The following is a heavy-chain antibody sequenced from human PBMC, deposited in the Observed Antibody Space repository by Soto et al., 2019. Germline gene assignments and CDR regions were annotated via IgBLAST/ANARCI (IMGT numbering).Heavy chain of an antibody. V-gene: IGHV4-31*03. D-gene: IGHD3-22*01. Sequence: SETLSLTCTVSGGSISSGGYYWSWIRQHPGKGLEWIGYIYYSGSTYYNPSLKSRVTISVDTSKNQFSLKLSSVTAADTAVYYCARDLETYYYDSSGSKRSWFDPWGQGTLVTVSS. CDR2: IYYSGST. J-gene: IGHJ5*02. CDR3: ARDLETYYYDSSGSKRSWFDP. CDR1: GGSISSGGYY.